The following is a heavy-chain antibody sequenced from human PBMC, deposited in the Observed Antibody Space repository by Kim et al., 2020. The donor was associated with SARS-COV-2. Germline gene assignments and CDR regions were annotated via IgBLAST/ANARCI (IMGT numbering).Heavy chain of an antibody. CDR1: GYTFTSYY. CDR3: ARDFADYYGSGSYYFGGRYRYYFDY. D-gene: IGHD3-10*01. Sequence: ASVKVSCKASGYTFTSYYMHWVRQAPGQGLEWMGIINPSGGSTIYAQKFQGRVTMTRDTSTSTVYMELSSLRSEDTAVYYCARDFADYYGSGSYYFGGRYRYYFDYWGQGTLVTVSS. V-gene: IGHV1-46*01. CDR2: INPSGGST. J-gene: IGHJ4*02.